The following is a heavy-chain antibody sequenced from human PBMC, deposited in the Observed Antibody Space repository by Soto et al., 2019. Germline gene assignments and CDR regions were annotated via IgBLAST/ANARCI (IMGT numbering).Heavy chain of an antibody. CDR3: ASLLTGAFDI. J-gene: IGHJ3*02. V-gene: IGHV3-9*01. CDR2: ISWNSASI. D-gene: IGHD1-26*01. CDR1: GFTFDDYA. Sequence: EVQLVESGGGLVQPGRSLRLSCAASGFTFDDYAMHWVRQAPGKGLEWVSGISWNSASIGYADSVKGRFTISRDNAKNSLYLQMNSLRAEDTALYYCASLLTGAFDIWGQGTMVTVSS.